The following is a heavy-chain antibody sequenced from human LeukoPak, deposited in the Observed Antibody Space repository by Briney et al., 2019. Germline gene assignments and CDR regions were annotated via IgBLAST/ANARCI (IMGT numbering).Heavy chain of an antibody. CDR2: IYHSGST. D-gene: IGHD3-22*01. Sequence: SETLSLTCAVSGGSISSSNWWSWVRQPPGKGLEWIGEIYHSGSTNYNPSLKSRVTISVDKSKNQFSLKLSSVTAADTAVYYCARDRGGRYYYDSSGHRYFDYWGQGTLVTVSS. V-gene: IGHV4-4*02. J-gene: IGHJ4*02. CDR3: ARDRGGRYYYDSSGHRYFDY. CDR1: GGSISSSNW.